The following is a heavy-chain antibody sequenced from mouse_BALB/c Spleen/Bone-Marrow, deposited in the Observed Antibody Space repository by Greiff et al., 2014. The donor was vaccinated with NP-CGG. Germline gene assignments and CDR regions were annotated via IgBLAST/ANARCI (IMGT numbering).Heavy chain of an antibody. J-gene: IGHJ2*01. Sequence: EVMLVESGPELVKPGASVKISCKASGYTFTDFNMHWVKQSHGESLEWIGFISPYIGGTGYNQKFKSKATLTVDSSSSTAYMELRSLTSEDSAVYYCARGRRYDGPYFDYWGQGTTLTVSS. V-gene: IGHV1S29*02. CDR3: ARGRRYDGPYFDY. CDR2: ISPYIGGT. CDR1: GYTFTDFN. D-gene: IGHD2-14*01.